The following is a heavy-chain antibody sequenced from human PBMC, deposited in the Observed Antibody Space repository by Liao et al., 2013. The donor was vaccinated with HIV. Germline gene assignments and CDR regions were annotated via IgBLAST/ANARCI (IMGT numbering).Heavy chain of an antibody. J-gene: IGHJ4*02. CDR3: ARVDRYYFDS. Sequence: QLRLQESGPGLVKPSETLSLTCTVSGGSISSGDYYWSWIRQPPGKGLEWIGYIYYNGSPYYNPSLKTRIDISIDTSKHQFSLNLTSVTAADTAVYYCARVDRYYFDSWGQGTLVIVSS. V-gene: IGHV4-30-4*01. CDR2: IYYNGSP. D-gene: IGHD3/OR15-3a*01. CDR1: GGSISSGDYY.